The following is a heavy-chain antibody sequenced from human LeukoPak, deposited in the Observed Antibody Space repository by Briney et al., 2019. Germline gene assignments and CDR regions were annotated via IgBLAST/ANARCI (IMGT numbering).Heavy chain of an antibody. CDR2: ISGGGIST. J-gene: IGHJ4*02. D-gene: IGHD1-26*01. CDR3: ARDKVVGATYFDY. V-gene: IGHV3-23*01. CDR1: GFTFSSYA. Sequence: GGSLRLSCAASGFTFSSYAMSWVRQAPGKGLEWVSGISGGGISTYYADSVKGRFTISRDNAKNSLYLQMDSLRAEDTAIYYCARDKVVGATYFDYWGQGTLVTVSS.